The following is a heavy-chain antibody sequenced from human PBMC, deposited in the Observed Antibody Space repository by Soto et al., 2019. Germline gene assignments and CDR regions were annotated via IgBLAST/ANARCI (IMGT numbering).Heavy chain of an antibody. J-gene: IGHJ5*02. D-gene: IGHD3-3*01. CDR2: INHTGGT. Sequence: QVHLQQWGAGLLKPSETLSLTCAVYGGSVNGYYWNWIRQPPGKGLEWIGEINHTGGTHYNPSLKSRVTMSVDTTKNQFSLRLSSVTAADTAIYYSAARITVFGLVIPAFDPWGQGTQVTVSS. V-gene: IGHV4-34*02. CDR3: AARITVFGLVIPAFDP. CDR1: GGSVNGYY.